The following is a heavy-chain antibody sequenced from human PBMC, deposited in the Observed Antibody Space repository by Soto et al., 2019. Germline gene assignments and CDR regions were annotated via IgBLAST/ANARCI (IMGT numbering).Heavy chain of an antibody. D-gene: IGHD6-6*01. CDR1: GFTFSSYS. J-gene: IGHJ6*02. CDR2: ISSSGSYI. Sequence: EVQLVESGGGLVKPGGSLRLSCAASGFTFSSYSMNWVRQAPGKGLEWVSSISSSGSYIYYADSVKGRFTISRDNAKNSLYLQMNSLRAEDTAVYYCARDRDDGAAPPGGMDVWGQGTTVTVSS. CDR3: ARDRDDGAAPPGGMDV. V-gene: IGHV3-21*01.